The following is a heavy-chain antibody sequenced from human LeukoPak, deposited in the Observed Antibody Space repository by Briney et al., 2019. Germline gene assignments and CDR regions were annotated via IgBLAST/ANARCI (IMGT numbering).Heavy chain of an antibody. Sequence: GGSLRLSCAASGFTFSIYDMSWVRQAPGKGLEWVSAISGRDGGTYYADSVKGRFTISRDNSKSTLYLQMNSLRAEDTAVYYCAVKGGTPGRFDYWGQGTLVAVSS. J-gene: IGHJ4*02. D-gene: IGHD1-26*01. CDR1: GFTFSIYD. CDR2: ISGRDGGT. CDR3: AVKGGTPGRFDY. V-gene: IGHV3-23*01.